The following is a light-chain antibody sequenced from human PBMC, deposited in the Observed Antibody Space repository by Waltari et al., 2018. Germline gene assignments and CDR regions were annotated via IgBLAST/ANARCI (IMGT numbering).Light chain of an antibody. CDR3: QQYYSYPLT. Sequence: DIQMTQSPSSLSASVGDRLTITCRAGQAIGNYLAWFQQQPGKAPRSLIYAAFNLQLGVPSRFSGSGSQTEFTLTINGLQPEDFATYYCQQYYSYPLTFGGGTKVDIK. V-gene: IGKV1-16*01. CDR2: AAF. J-gene: IGKJ4*01. CDR1: QAIGNY.